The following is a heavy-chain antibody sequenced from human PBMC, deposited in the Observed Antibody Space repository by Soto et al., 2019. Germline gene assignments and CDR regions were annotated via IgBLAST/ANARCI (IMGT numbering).Heavy chain of an antibody. J-gene: IGHJ5*02. CDR2: INYSEST. Sequence: SETLSLTCGVSGGSFGSSAYYWGWIRQAPGKGLEWIGSINYSESTYYNPSLKSRVTISVDTSRNQFSLKLSSVTAADTDLYYCSRRAPEAFDPWGQGTLVTVSS. V-gene: IGHV4-39*01. CDR3: SRRAPEAFDP. CDR1: GGSFGSSAYY.